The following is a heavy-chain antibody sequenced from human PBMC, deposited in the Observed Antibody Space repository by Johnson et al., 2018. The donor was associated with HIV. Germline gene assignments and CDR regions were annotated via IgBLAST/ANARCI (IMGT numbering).Heavy chain of an antibody. D-gene: IGHD6-13*01. CDR2: ISGSGANT. V-gene: IGHV3-23*04. J-gene: IGHJ3*01. CDR1: GFTFSNYA. CDR3: ARDGKYSSIGPDAFDV. Sequence: VQLVESGGGLVQPGGSLRLSCAASGFTFSNYAMSWVRQAPGKGLEWVSAISGSGANTYYADSVKGRFTISRDNSKNTLYLQMNSLRPEDTAVYFCARDGKYSSIGPDAFDVWGQGTMVAFSS.